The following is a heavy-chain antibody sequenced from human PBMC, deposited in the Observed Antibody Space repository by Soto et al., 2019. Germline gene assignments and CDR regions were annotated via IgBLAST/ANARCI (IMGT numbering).Heavy chain of an antibody. D-gene: IGHD2-21*02. V-gene: IGHV4-34*12. CDR3: AREETAWPLAYGLDV. CDR1: GGSFSAYY. J-gene: IGHJ6*02. CDR2: IIHSEST. Sequence: PSETLSLTCAVYGGSFSAYYWSWVRQPPGKGLEWIGEIIHSESTKYNPSLKSRVTISVDTSKSQFSLKLSSVTAADTAVYYCAREETAWPLAYGLDVWGQGTTVTVS.